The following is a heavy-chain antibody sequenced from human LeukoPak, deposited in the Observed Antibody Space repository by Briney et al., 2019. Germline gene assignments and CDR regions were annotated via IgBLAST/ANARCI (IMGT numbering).Heavy chain of an antibody. CDR1: AYTFTSYY. CDR3: ARDKGGGSPYDAFDI. J-gene: IGHJ3*02. Sequence: ASVKVSCKASAYTFTSYYIHWVRQAPGQGLEWMGIINPSGGSTSYAQKFQGRVTMTRDTSTSTVYMELSSLRSEDTAVYYCARDKGGGSPYDAFDIWGQGTMVTVSS. CDR2: INPSGGST. D-gene: IGHD2-15*01. V-gene: IGHV1-46*01.